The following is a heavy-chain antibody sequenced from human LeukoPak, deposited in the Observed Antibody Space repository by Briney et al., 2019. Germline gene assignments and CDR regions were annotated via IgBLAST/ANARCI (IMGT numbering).Heavy chain of an antibody. CDR2: IYYSGST. CDR1: GGSISSYY. J-gene: IGHJ4*02. D-gene: IGHD6-19*01. V-gene: IGHV4-59*08. CDR3: ARGRWQWLDY. Sequence: SETLSLTCTVSGGSISSYYWSWIRQPPGKGLDWIGYIYYSGSTNYNPSLKSRVTISVDTSKNQFSLKLSSVTAADTAVYYCARGRWQWLDYWGQGTLVTVSS.